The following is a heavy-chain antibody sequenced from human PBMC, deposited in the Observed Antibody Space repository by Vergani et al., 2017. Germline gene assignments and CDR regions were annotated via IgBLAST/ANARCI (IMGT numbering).Heavy chain of an antibody. V-gene: IGHV2-5*01. D-gene: IGHD1-26*01. CDR2: IYWSDDK. Sequence: QITLKESGPTLVKPTQTLTLTCTVSGFSVSSSGVGVAWIRPPPGKALECLAIIYWSDDKRYSPSLMGRLTIAKDTSRNQVVLTMTNMDPVDTATYYCAKWELDYYYYYYMDVWGKGTTVTVSS. J-gene: IGHJ6*03. CDR1: GFSVSSSGVG. CDR3: AKWELDYYYYYYMDV.